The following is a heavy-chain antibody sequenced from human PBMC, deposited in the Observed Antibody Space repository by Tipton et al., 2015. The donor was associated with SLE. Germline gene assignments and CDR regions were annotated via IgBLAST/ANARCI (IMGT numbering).Heavy chain of an antibody. CDR3: ARKSQLWSSYYYYYYMDV. J-gene: IGHJ6*03. Sequence: TLSLTCAVSGGSFSGYYWSWIRQPPGEGLEWIGEIIHSGSTNYNPSLKSRVTISVDTSKNEFSLNLSSVTAADTAVYFCARKSQLWSSYYYYYYMDVWGTGTTVTVSS. V-gene: IGHV4-34*12. D-gene: IGHD5-18*01. CDR1: GGSFSGYY. CDR2: IIHSGST.